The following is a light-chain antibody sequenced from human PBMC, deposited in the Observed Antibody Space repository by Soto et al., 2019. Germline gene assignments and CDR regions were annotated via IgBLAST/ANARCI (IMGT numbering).Light chain of an antibody. CDR1: NSDVGGYNY. Sequence: QSVLTQPASVSGSPGQSITISCTGTNSDVGGYNYVSWYQQHPGKAPKLMIYEVSNRPSGVSNRFSGSKSDNTASLTISGLQAEDEADYYCSSYTSFSTYVFGDGNKVTVL. CDR3: SSYTSFSTYV. J-gene: IGLJ1*01. CDR2: EVS. V-gene: IGLV2-14*01.